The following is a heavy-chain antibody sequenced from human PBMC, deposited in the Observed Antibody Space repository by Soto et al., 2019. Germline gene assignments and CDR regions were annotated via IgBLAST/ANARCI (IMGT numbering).Heavy chain of an antibody. CDR2: ISSSSSYI. CDR3: AREGGTTVAGTDAFDI. J-gene: IGHJ3*02. Sequence: LRLSCAASGFTFSSYSMNWVRQAPGKGLEWVSSISSSSSYIYYADSVKGRFTISRDNAKNSLYLQMNSLRAEDTAVYYCAREGGTTVAGTDAFDIWGQGTMVTVSS. V-gene: IGHV3-21*01. D-gene: IGHD6-19*01. CDR1: GFTFSSYS.